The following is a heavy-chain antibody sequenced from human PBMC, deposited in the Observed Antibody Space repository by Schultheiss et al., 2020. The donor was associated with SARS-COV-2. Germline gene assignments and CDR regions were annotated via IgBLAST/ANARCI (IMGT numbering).Heavy chain of an antibody. CDR1: GGSISSYY. Sequence: SETLSLTCTVSGGSISSYYWSWIRQPPGKGLEWIGYIYYSGSTNYNPSLKSRVTISVDTSKNQFSLKLSSVTAADTAVYYCARVGPYYDFWSGYDWAFDIWGQGTMVTVSS. V-gene: IGHV4-59*01. CDR3: ARVGPYYDFWSGYDWAFDI. CDR2: IYYSGST. D-gene: IGHD3-3*01. J-gene: IGHJ3*02.